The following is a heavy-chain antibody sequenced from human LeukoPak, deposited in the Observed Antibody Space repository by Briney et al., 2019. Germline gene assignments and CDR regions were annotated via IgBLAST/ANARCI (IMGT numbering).Heavy chain of an antibody. CDR2: ISYDGSNK. J-gene: IGHJ4*02. D-gene: IGHD6-13*01. V-gene: IGHV3-30*03. CDR1: GFTFSSYG. Sequence: GGSLGLSCAASGFTFSSYGMHWVRQAPGKGLEWVAVISYDGSNKYYADSVKGRFTISRDNSKNTLYLQMNSLRAEDTAVYYCASSWAYFDSWGQGTLVTVSS. CDR3: ASSWAYFDS.